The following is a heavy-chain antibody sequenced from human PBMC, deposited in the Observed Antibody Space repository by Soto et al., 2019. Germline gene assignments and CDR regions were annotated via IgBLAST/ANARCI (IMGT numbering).Heavy chain of an antibody. J-gene: IGHJ3*02. CDR3: ARGLYDSSGYYYIDAFDI. Sequence: VKVSCKASGYTFTSYDINWVRQATGQGLEWMGWINPNSGNTGYAQKFQGRVTMTRNTSISTAYMELSSLRSEDTAVYYCARGLYDSSGYYYIDAFDIWGQGTMVTVSS. CDR2: INPNSGNT. CDR1: GYTFTSYD. D-gene: IGHD3-22*01. V-gene: IGHV1-8*01.